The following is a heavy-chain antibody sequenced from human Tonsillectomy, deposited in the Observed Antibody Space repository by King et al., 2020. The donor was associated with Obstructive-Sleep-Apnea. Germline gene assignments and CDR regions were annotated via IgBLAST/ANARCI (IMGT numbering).Heavy chain of an antibody. CDR1: GGSISSYY. CDR3: ARVKAAAGTPHFDY. J-gene: IGHJ4*02. D-gene: IGHD6-13*01. Sequence: QLQESGPGLVKPSETLSLTCTVSGGSISSYYWSWIRQPPGKGLEWIGYIYYSGSTNYNPSLKSRVTILVDTSKNQFSLKLSSVTAADTAVYYCARVKAAAGTPHFDYWGQGTLVTVSS. V-gene: IGHV4-59*01. CDR2: IYYSGST.